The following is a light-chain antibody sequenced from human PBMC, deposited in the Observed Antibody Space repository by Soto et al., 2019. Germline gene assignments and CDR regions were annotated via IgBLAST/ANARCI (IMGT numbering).Light chain of an antibody. J-gene: IGLJ3*02. CDR2: DTS. CDR1: TGAVTSGHY. V-gene: IGLV7-46*01. Sequence: QAVVTQEPSLTVSPGGTVTLTCGSSTGAVTSGHYPYWFQQKPGQAPRTLIYDTSNKHSWTPARFSGSLLGGKAALILSGAQPEDEAEYYCLLSYSGASWVFGGGTKLTVL. CDR3: LLSYSGASWV.